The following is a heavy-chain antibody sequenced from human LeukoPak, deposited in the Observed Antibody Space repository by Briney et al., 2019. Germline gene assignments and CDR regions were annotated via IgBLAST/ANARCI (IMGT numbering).Heavy chain of an antibody. CDR3: ARLGDFWRGSPPYYFDC. CDR2: IYPGASDT. J-gene: IGHJ4*02. Sequence: GESLKTSCKGSGYRFTSYWIGWARQMPGKGLEWMGIIYPGASDTRYSPSFQRQVTISADKSISTAYLQWSSLKASDTGMYYCARLGDFWRGSPPYYFDCWGQGTLVTVCS. D-gene: IGHD3-3*01. V-gene: IGHV5-51*01. CDR1: GYRFTSYW.